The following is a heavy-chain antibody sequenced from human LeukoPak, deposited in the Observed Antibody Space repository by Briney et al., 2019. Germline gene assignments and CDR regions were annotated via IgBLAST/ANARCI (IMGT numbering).Heavy chain of an antibody. CDR1: GFTFSSYA. J-gene: IGHJ4*02. Sequence: PGGSLRLSCAASGFTFSSYAMSWVRQAPGKGLEWVSAISGSGGSTYYADSVQGRFTISRDNSKNTLYLQMNSLRAEDTAVYYCAKDGGGRVGYCSSTSCYTPPFDYWGQGTLVTVSS. CDR3: AKDGGGRVGYCSSTSCYTPPFDY. D-gene: IGHD2-2*02. V-gene: IGHV3-23*01. CDR2: ISGSGGST.